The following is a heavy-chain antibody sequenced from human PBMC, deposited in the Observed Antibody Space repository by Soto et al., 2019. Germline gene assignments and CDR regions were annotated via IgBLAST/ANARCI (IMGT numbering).Heavy chain of an antibody. D-gene: IGHD3-22*01. CDR2: VHRSGST. CDR1: GGSINTDKW. V-gene: IGHV4-4*02. Sequence: QVQLQESGPGLVKPSGTLSLTCAVSGGSINTDKWWNWVRQPPGKGLEWIGEVHRSGSTNSNPSLKSRVTISVDKSQNHFSLKLSSVTAAATAIYYCARRDYYDSTGYYGDWGQGTPVTVSS. J-gene: IGHJ4*02. CDR3: ARRDYYDSTGYYGD.